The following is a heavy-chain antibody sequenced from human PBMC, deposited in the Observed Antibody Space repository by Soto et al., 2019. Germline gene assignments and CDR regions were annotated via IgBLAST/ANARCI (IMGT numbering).Heavy chain of an antibody. D-gene: IGHD2-15*01. Sequence: SETLSLTCTVSGGSISSGGYYWSWIRQHPGKGLEWIGYIYYSGSTYYNPSLKSRVTISVDTSKNQFSLKLSSVTAADTAVYYCAREVVAAQNYYYYMDVWGKGTTVTVSS. CDR1: GGSISSGGYY. J-gene: IGHJ6*03. CDR3: AREVVAAQNYYYYMDV. V-gene: IGHV4-31*03. CDR2: IYYSGST.